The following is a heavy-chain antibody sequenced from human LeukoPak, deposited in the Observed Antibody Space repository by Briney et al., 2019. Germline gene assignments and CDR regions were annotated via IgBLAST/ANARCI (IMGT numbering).Heavy chain of an antibody. J-gene: IGHJ4*02. D-gene: IGHD1-26*01. V-gene: IGHV3-48*02. Sequence: GGSLRLSCAASGFTFSSYSMNWVRQAPGKGLEWVSHITASGTAMFYADSVKGRFAISRDNAKNSLYLQMNSLRDEDTAVYYCASSGSYRFDYWGQGTLVTVSS. CDR2: ITASGTAM. CDR1: GFTFSSYS. CDR3: ASSGSYRFDY.